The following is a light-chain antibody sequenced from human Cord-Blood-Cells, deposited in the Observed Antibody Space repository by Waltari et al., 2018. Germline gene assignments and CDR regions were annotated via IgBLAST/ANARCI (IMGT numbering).Light chain of an antibody. J-gene: IGLJ1*01. CDR1: SSDVGGYNY. V-gene: IGLV2-14*01. CDR2: EAS. Sequence: QSALTQPASVSGSPGQSITIPCTGTSSDVGGYNYVSWYQQHPGQTPKLIIYEASNPPSRVSYRFSCSKSGNTASLTISGLQAEDEADYYFSSYTSSSTYVFRTGTKVTVL. CDR3: SSYTSSSTYV.